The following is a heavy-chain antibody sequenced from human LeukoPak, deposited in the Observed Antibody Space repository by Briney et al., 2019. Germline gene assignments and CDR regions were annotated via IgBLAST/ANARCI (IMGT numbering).Heavy chain of an antibody. CDR2: IYYSGGT. J-gene: IGHJ3*02. CDR1: GGSISSGDYY. CDR3: ARLTKEEAGTSAKHAFDI. Sequence: SETLSLTCTVSGGSISSGDYYWSWIRQPPGKGLEWIGYIYYSGGTYYNPSLKSRVTISVDTSKNQFSLKLSSVTAADTAVYYCARLTKEEAGTSAKHAFDIWGQGTMVTVSS. D-gene: IGHD6-13*01. V-gene: IGHV4-30-4*01.